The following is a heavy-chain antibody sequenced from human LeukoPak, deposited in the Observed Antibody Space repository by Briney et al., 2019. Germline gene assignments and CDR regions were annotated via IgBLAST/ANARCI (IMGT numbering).Heavy chain of an antibody. CDR1: GYTFTGYY. CDR2: INPNSGGT. Sequence: ASVKVSCKASGYTFTGYYMHWVRQAPGQGLGWMGWINPNSGGTNYAQKFQGRVTMTRDTSISTAYMELSRLRSDDTAVYYCAPDGYNYPRGLYWGQGTLVTVSS. V-gene: IGHV1-2*02. J-gene: IGHJ4*02. D-gene: IGHD5-12*01. CDR3: APDGYNYPRGLY.